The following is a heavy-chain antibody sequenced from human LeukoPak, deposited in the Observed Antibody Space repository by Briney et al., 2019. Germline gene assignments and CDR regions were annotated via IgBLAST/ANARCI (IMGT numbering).Heavy chain of an antibody. Sequence: SETLSLTCTVSGGSISSGNYYWSWIREHPGKGLEWIGYIHYSGNTFYNPSLKSRVTISVDTSKNQFSLRLSSVNAADTAVYYCAREHCGDYFSGAFDIWGQGTMVTVSS. V-gene: IGHV4-31*03. CDR3: AREHCGDYFSGAFDI. CDR2: IHYSGNT. CDR1: GGSISSGNYY. D-gene: IGHD4-17*01. J-gene: IGHJ3*02.